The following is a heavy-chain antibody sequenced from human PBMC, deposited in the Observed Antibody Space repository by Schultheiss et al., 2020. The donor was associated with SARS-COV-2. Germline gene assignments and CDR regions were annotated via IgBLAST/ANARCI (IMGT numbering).Heavy chain of an antibody. J-gene: IGHJ4*02. D-gene: IGHD6-13*01. Sequence: GESLKISCAASGFTFSSYAMSWVRQAPGKGLEWVSAISGSGGSTYYADSVKGRFTISRDNSKNTLYLQMNSLRAEDTAVYYCAKSVGIAAAGIFDYWGRGTLVTVSS. CDR2: ISGSGGST. V-gene: IGHV3-23*01. CDR3: AKSVGIAAAGIFDY. CDR1: GFTFSSYA.